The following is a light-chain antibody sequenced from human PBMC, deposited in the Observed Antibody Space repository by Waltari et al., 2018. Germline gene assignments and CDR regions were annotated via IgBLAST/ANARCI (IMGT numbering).Light chain of an antibody. V-gene: IGLV3-25*03. J-gene: IGLJ1*01. Sequence: SYELTQPPSVSVSPGPTARITCSGDALPTHFAYRYQQKPGQAPVLVMYKDTERPSGIPERFSGSSSGTTVTLTISGAQAEDEADYHCQSADSSGTYDVFGTGTKVTVL. CDR2: KDT. CDR1: ALPTHF. CDR3: QSADSSGTYDV.